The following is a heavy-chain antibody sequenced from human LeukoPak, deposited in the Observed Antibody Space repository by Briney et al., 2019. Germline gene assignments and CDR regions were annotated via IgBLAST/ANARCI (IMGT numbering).Heavy chain of an antibody. D-gene: IGHD3-10*01. CDR2: VDPEDGET. V-gene: IGHV1-69-2*01. CDR1: GYTLTDYY. CDR3: ATEYGSGSYFDY. Sequence: ASVKISCKVSGYTLTDYYMHWVQQAPGKGLEWMGLVDPEDGETIYAEKFQGRVTITADTSTDTAYMELSSLRSENTAVYYCATEYGSGSYFDYWGQGTLVTVSS. J-gene: IGHJ4*02.